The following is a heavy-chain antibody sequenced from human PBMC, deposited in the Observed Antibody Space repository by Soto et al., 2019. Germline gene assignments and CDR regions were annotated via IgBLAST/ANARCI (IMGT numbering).Heavy chain of an antibody. CDR1: GGTFSSYA. J-gene: IGHJ5*02. D-gene: IGHD5-12*01. Sequence: QVQLVQSGAEVKKPGSSVKVSCKASGGTFSSYAISWVRQAPGQGLEWMGGIIPIFGTANYAQKFQGRVTITADESTSTDYMELSSLRSEDTAVYYCARGEYDGYNYLERFDPWGQGTLVTVSS. V-gene: IGHV1-69*01. CDR2: IIPIFGTA. CDR3: ARGEYDGYNYLERFDP.